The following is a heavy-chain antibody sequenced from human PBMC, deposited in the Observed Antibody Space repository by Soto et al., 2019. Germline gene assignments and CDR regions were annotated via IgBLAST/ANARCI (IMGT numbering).Heavy chain of an antibody. CDR2: IYPGDSDT. D-gene: IGHD3-3*01. V-gene: IGHV5-51*01. J-gene: IGHJ4*02. CDR1: GYSFTSYW. CDR3: ARQRLKYYDFWSRYSRHFDY. Sequence: PGESLKISCKGSGYSFTSYWIGWVRQMPGKGLEWMGIIYPGDSDTRYSPSFQGQVTISADKSISTAYLQWSSLKASDTAMYYCARQRLKYYDFWSRYSRHFDYWGQGTLVTVSS.